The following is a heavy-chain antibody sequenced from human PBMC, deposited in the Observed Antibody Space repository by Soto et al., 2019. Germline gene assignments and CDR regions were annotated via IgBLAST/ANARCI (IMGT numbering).Heavy chain of an antibody. D-gene: IGHD6-19*01. CDR1: GVSIGSNYY. J-gene: IGHJ4*02. Sequence: QVLLQESGPGLVQPSGTLSLSCVVSGVSIGSNYYWGWVRQPPGKGLEWLGDMSNIESVNYNPSLKSRFTISMDKSQHQFSLKLNSVTAPDTAVYYCASSLGWYAIDYWGQGTLVIVSS. CDR3: ASSLGWYAIDY. CDR2: MSNIESV. V-gene: IGHV4-4*02.